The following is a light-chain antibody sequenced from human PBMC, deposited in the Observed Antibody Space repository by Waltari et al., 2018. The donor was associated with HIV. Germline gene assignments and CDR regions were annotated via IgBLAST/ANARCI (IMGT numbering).Light chain of an antibody. CDR1: QAISNN. Sequence: DIQMTQPPSSLSASVGDRVTITCRASQAISNNLAWYQQKPGKVPKLLIYGASTLQSGVPSRFSGSGSGTDFTLTISILQPDDVATYYCQNYNSAPPTFGQGTRLDIK. CDR3: QNYNSAPPT. CDR2: GAS. J-gene: IGKJ5*01. V-gene: IGKV1-27*01.